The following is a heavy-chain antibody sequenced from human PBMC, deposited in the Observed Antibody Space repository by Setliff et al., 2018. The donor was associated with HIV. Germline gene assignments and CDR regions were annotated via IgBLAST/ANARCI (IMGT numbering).Heavy chain of an antibody. V-gene: IGHV3-7*01. CDR3: AREWESRAADY. Sequence: GGSLRLSCAASGFTFSSYWMSWVRQAPGKGLEWMANIKQDGSEKYYVDSVKGRFTISRDNAKNSLYLQMNSLRAEDTAVYYCAREWESRAADYWGQGTLVTVSA. CDR1: GFTFSSYW. CDR2: IKQDGSEK. D-gene: IGHD1-26*01. J-gene: IGHJ4*02.